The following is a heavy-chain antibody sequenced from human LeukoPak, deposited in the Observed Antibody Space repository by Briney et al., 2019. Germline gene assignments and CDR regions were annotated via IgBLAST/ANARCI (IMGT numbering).Heavy chain of an antibody. V-gene: IGHV3-23*01. J-gene: IGHJ4*02. Sequence: GGFLRLSCAGSGFTFSSYAMSWVRQAAGKGLEWVSAISGGGGSTVYADSVKGRFTISRDNSKNTLSLQMNSLRAEDTAVYYCAKTPSYCSSTSCDFDYWGQGTLVTVSS. CDR3: AKTPSYCSSTSCDFDY. CDR2: ISGGGGST. D-gene: IGHD2-2*01. CDR1: GFTFSSYA.